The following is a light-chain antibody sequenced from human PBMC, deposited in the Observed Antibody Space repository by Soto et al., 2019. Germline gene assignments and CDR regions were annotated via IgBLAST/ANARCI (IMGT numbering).Light chain of an antibody. J-gene: IGKJ2*01. CDR2: AAS. CDR1: QGISSY. CDR3: QQYYSHPPT. V-gene: IGKV1-8*01. Sequence: AIRMTQSPSSFSASTGDRVTITCRASQGISSYLAWYQQKPGKAPKLLIYAASTLQSGVPSRFSGSGSGTDFTLTISCLQSEEFATYYCQQYYSHPPTFGQGTKLEIK.